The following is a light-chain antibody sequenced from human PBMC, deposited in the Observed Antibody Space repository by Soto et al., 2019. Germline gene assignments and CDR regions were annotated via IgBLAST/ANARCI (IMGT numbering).Light chain of an antibody. Sequence: QSALTQPASVSGSPGQSITISCTGTSSDVGGYNYVSWYQQHPGKAPKLMIYDVSNRPSGVSNRFSGSKSGNTASLTISGLQAEDEADYYCSSSTGSSTLVFGGGTKLTVL. CDR3: SSSTGSSTLV. J-gene: IGLJ2*01. V-gene: IGLV2-14*01. CDR2: DVS. CDR1: SSDVGGYNY.